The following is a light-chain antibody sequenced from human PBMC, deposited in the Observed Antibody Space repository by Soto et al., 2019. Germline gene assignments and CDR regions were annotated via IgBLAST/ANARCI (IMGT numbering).Light chain of an antibody. Sequence: EIVLTQSPDTLSLSPGERATLSCRASQSVGSNYLAWYQQKPGQAPRLLMYDASGRASGIPDRFNGSGSGTDFTLTISSLEPEDFGVYYCQVYDRSPLFGGGTKVDIK. CDR2: DAS. J-gene: IGKJ4*01. CDR1: QSVGSNY. CDR3: QVYDRSPL. V-gene: IGKV3-20*01.